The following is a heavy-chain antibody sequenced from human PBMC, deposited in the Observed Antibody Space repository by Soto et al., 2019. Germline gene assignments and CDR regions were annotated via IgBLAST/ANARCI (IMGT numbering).Heavy chain of an antibody. J-gene: IGHJ4*02. D-gene: IGHD3-16*01. V-gene: IGHV3-48*01. CDR2: ISSSSSTI. CDR1: GFTFSSYS. CDR3: ANPAKDYDYVWGTTGE. Sequence: GGSLRLSCAASGFTFSSYSMNWVRQAPGKGLEWVSYISSSSSTIYYADSVKGRFTISRDNAKNSLYLQMNSLRAEDTAVYYCANPAKDYDYVWGTTGEWGQGTLVTVSS.